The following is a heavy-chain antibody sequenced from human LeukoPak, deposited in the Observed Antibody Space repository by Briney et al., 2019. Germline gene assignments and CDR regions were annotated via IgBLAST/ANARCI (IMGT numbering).Heavy chain of an antibody. CDR1: GFTFSSYW. CDR2: IKQDGSVK. V-gene: IGHV3-7*01. Sequence: GGSLRLSCAASGFTFSSYWMSWVRQAPGKGLEWVANIKQDGSVKYYVDSVKGRFTISRDNAKNSLYLQMNSLRAEDTAVYYCARAPTLLLWFGPPTLFDYWGQGTLVTVSS. CDR3: ARAPTLLLWFGPPTLFDY. J-gene: IGHJ4*02. D-gene: IGHD3-10*01.